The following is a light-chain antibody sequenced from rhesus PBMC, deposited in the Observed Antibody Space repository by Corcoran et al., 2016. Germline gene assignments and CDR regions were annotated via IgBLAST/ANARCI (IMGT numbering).Light chain of an antibody. V-gene: IGKV1-32*01. Sequence: DIQMTQSPSSLSASVGDRVTITCRASQGITTYVSWYQQTPGKAPKLLFYYAKDLGGGVPSRFSGSGSGTDFTLTISSLQPEDFGIYYCQQYNSAPPTFGGGTKVEIK. CDR2: YAK. CDR3: QQYNSAPPT. J-gene: IGKJ4*01. CDR1: QGITTY.